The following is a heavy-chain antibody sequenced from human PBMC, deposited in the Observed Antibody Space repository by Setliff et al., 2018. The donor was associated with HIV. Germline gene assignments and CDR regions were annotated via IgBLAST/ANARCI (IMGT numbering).Heavy chain of an antibody. J-gene: IGHJ4*02. CDR2: INPSSGGT. D-gene: IGHD3-16*01. Sequence: ASVKVSCKASGYTFTGYYIHWVRRAPGQGLEWMGRINPSSGGTNYAPKFQVRDRVSMTRDTSTNTVYMELSSLTSEDTAVYYCARGGEGLANWGQGTLVTVSS. CDR1: GYTFTGYY. CDR3: ARGGEGLAN. V-gene: IGHV1-2*06.